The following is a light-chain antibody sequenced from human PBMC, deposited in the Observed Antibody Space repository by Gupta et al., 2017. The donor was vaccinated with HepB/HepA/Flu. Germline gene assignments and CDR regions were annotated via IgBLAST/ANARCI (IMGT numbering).Light chain of an antibody. J-gene: IGKJ5*01. CDR1: QSISSY. CDR3: QQSYCTPSIT. Sequence: DIQMTQSPSSLSASVGDRVTITCRASQSISSYLNWYQQKPGKAPKLLIYAASSLQSGVPSRFSGSGSGTDFTLTISSLRPEDFATYYCQQSYCTPSITFGQGTRLEIK. V-gene: IGKV1-39*01. CDR2: AAS.